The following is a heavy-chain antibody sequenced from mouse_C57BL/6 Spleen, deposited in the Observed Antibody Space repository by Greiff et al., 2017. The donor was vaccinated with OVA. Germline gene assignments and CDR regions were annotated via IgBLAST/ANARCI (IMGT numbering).Heavy chain of an antibody. CDR1: GYTFTSYW. Sequence: QVQLKQPGAELVKPGASVKLSCKASGYTFTSYWMQWVKQRPGQGLEWIGEIDPSDSYTNYNQKFKGKATLTVDTSSSTAYMQLSSLTSEDSAVYYCARSGLYYGSSYFWYFDVWGTGTTVTVSS. V-gene: IGHV1-50*01. D-gene: IGHD1-1*01. CDR3: ARSGLYYGSSYFWYFDV. CDR2: IDPSDSYT. J-gene: IGHJ1*03.